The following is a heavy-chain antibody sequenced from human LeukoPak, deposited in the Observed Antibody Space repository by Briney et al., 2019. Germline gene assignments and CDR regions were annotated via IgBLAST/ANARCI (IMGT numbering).Heavy chain of an antibody. CDR2: IYYSGST. CDR1: GGSISSYY. D-gene: IGHD3-10*01. CDR3: ARDPIIRITMVPEPAFDI. J-gene: IGHJ3*02. Sequence: SETLSLTCTVSGGSISSYYWSWIRQPPGKGLEWIGYIYYSGSTNYNPSLKSRVTISVDTSKNQFSLKLSSVTAADTAVYYCARDPIIRITMVPEPAFDIWGQGTMVTVSS. V-gene: IGHV4-59*12.